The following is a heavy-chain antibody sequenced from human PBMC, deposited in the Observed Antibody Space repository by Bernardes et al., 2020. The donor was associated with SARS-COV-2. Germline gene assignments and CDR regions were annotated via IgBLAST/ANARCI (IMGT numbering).Heavy chain of an antibody. Sequence: GESLKISCKGSGYSFLTHRISWVRQMPGKGLEWMGTIDPSDSYANYSPFFQGHVTNSVDKSTTTAYLQWRSLKASDTAMYYCATPSPHYEKLGFSWGQGTLVTVSS. V-gene: IGHV5-10-1*01. CDR3: ATPSPHYEKLGFS. CDR1: GYSFLTHR. J-gene: IGHJ4*02. CDR2: IDPSDSYA. D-gene: IGHD4-17*01.